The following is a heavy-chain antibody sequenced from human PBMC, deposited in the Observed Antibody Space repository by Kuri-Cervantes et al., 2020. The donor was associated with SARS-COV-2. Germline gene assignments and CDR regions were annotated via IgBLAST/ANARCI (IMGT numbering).Heavy chain of an antibody. CDR2: ISSSGSTI. D-gene: IGHD3-3*01. Sequence: GGSLRLSCAASGFTFSDAWMSWVRQAPGKGLEWVSYISSSGSTIYYADSVKGRFTISRDNAKNSLYLQMNSLRAEDTAVYYCAREATIFGVVNNDYWGQGTLVTVSS. V-gene: IGHV3-11*04. CDR1: GFTFSDAW. CDR3: AREATIFGVVNNDY. J-gene: IGHJ4*02.